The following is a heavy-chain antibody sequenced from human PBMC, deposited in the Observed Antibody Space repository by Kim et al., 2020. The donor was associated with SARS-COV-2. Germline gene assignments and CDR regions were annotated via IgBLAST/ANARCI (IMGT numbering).Heavy chain of an antibody. CDR1: GYTFTSYA. Sequence: ASVKVSCKASGYTFTSYAMHWVRQAPGQRLEWMGWINAGNGNTKYSQKFQGRVTITRDTSASTAYMELSSLRSEDTAVYYCARDLNGQSVGIAVAGFFDYWGQGTLVTVSS. J-gene: IGHJ4*02. V-gene: IGHV1-3*01. D-gene: IGHD6-19*01. CDR2: INAGNGNT. CDR3: ARDLNGQSVGIAVAGFFDY.